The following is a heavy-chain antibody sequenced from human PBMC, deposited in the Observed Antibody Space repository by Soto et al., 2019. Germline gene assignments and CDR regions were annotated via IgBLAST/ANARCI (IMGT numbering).Heavy chain of an antibody. J-gene: IGHJ4*02. Sequence: VQLVQSGPEVKKPGASVKVSCKASGYSFISHDINWVRQAPGQGLEWMGWMNPNSGIAGYAQKFESRVIMTRNTSISAAYMEVSGLRSEDTAMYYCASLGVTMVDYWGQGTLITVSS. D-gene: IGHD3-3*01. V-gene: IGHV1-8*01. CDR2: MNPNSGIA. CDR3: ASLGVTMVDY. CDR1: GYSFISHD.